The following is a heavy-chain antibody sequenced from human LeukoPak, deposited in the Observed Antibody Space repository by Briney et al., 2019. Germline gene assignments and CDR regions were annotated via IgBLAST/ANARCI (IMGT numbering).Heavy chain of an antibody. Sequence: PSETLSLTCTVSGGSISSYYWSWIRQPPGKGLEWIGYIYYSGGTNYNPSLKSRVTISVDTSKNQFSLKLSSVTAADTAVYYCARVRGMIQLWIFDYWGQGTLVTVSS. CDR2: IYYSGGT. J-gene: IGHJ4*02. CDR3: ARVRGMIQLWIFDY. D-gene: IGHD5-18*01. V-gene: IGHV4-59*12. CDR1: GGSISSYY.